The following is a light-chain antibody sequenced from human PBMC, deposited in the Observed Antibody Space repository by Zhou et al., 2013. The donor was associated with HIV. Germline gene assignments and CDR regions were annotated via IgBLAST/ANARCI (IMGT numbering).Light chain of an antibody. CDR3: QQYYSTPRT. V-gene: IGKV1-NL1*01. Sequence: DVQMTQSPSSLSASVGDSVSVTCQASRDINIFLNWFHQRPGKAPTLLIFDTSKLQAGVPSRFSGSGSGTDYTLTISSLEPEDFATYYCQQYYSTPRTFGQGAKVEIK. J-gene: IGKJ1*01. CDR1: RDINIF. CDR2: DTS.